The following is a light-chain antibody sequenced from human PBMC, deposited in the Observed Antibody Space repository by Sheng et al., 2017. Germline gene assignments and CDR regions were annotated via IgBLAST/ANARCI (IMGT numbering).Light chain of an antibody. CDR1: QSVSNNH. Sequence: EIVLTQFPGTLSLSPGDRATLSCRASQSVSNNHLAWYQQKLGQAPRLLIYGASTRATGIPDRFSGSGSGTDFTLTISRLEPEDFAVYYCQQYGSSPLTFGGGTKVEIK. CDR2: GAS. V-gene: IGKV3-20*01. CDR3: QQYGSSPLT. J-gene: IGKJ4*01.